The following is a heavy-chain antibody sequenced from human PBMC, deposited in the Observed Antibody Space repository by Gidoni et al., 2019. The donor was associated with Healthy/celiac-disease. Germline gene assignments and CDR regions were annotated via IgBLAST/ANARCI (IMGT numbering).Heavy chain of an antibody. D-gene: IGHD3-22*01. CDR2: ISGSGGST. CDR1: GFTFSSYA. J-gene: IGHJ4*02. V-gene: IGHV3-23*01. CDR3: AKVLDYYYDSSGYSVFTGVDY. Sequence: EVQLLESGGGLVQPGGSLRLSCAASGFTFSSYAMSWFRQAPGKGLEWVSAISGSGGSTYYADSVKGRFTISRDNSKNTLYLQMNSLRAEDTAVYYCAKVLDYYYDSSGYSVFTGVDYWGQGTLVTVSS.